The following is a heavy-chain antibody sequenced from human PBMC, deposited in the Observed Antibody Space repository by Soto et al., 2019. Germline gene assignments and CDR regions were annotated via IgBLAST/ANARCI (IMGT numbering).Heavy chain of an antibody. Sequence: QVQLVESGGGVVQPGRSLRLSCAASGFTFSSCAMHWVRQAPGKGLAWVAVIWYDGSNKYFADSVKGRFTISRDNSKKTLYLQMNSLRVEDTAVYYCARGVDWFDPWGQGTLVTVSS. CDR1: GFTFSSCA. D-gene: IGHD2-15*01. CDR2: IWYDGSNK. CDR3: ARGVDWFDP. J-gene: IGHJ5*02. V-gene: IGHV3-33*01.